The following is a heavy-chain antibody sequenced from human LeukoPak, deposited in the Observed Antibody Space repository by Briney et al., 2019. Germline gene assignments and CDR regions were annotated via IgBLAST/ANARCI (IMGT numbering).Heavy chain of an antibody. CDR1: GFTFSRYS. CDR3: ARDCSSTSCFDD. D-gene: IGHD2-2*01. V-gene: IGHV3-21*01. Sequence: GGSLRLSCAASGFTFSRYSMNWVRQAPGKGLEWVSSISSSSSYIYYADSVKGRFTISRDNAKNSLYLQMNSLRAEDTAVYYCARDCSSTSCFDDWGQGTLVTVSS. CDR2: ISSSSSYI. J-gene: IGHJ4*02.